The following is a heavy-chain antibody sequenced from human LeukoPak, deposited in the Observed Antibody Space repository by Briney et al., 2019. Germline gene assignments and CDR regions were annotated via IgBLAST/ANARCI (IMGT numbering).Heavy chain of an antibody. CDR3: ARVLLKLPREDV. J-gene: IGHJ4*02. D-gene: IGHD2-15*01. Sequence: GGSLRLSCAASGFTFSDYYMSWIRQAPGKGLEWVASIKHDGTEKYYVDSVKGRFTISRDNAKNSLYLQMNSLRAEDTAVYYCARVLLKLPREDVWGQGTLVTVSS. CDR2: IKHDGTEK. V-gene: IGHV3-7*01. CDR1: GFTFSDYY.